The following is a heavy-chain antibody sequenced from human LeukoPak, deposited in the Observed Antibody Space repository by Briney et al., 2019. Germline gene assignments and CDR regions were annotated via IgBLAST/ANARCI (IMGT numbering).Heavy chain of an antibody. J-gene: IGHJ6*04. V-gene: IGHV3-23*01. CDR3: AKGGYSHGMDV. D-gene: IGHD2-21*01. CDR1: GFTFSIYR. CDR2: ISGSGGST. Sequence: PGGSLRLSCAASGFTFSIYRMHWLRQAPGKGLEWVSAISGSGGSTYYAHSVKGRFTISRDNSKNALYLQMNSLRAEDTAVYYCAKGGYSHGMDVWGKGTTVTVSS.